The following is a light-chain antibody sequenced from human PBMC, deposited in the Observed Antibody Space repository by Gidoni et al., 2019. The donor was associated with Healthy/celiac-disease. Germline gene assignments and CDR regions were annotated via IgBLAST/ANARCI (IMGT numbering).Light chain of an antibody. CDR3: QQSYSTPLFT. Sequence: DIQMTQSPSSLSASVGDRVTITCRASQSISSYLNWYQQKPGNAPKLLIYAASSLQSGVPSRFSGSGSGTEFTLTISSLQPEDFATYYCQQSYSTPLFTFGPGTKVDIK. CDR2: AAS. CDR1: QSISSY. V-gene: IGKV1-39*01. J-gene: IGKJ3*01.